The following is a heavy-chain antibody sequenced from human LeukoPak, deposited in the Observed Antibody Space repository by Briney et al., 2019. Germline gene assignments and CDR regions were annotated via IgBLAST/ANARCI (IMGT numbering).Heavy chain of an antibody. V-gene: IGHV4-34*01. CDR2: INHSGST. J-gene: IGHJ6*04. D-gene: IGHD4-17*01. CDR1: GGSFSGYY. CDR3: ARGWEVTTFLDV. Sequence: KPSETLSLTCAVYGGSFSGYYWSWIRQPPGKGLEWIGEINHSGSTNYNPSLKSRVTISVDTSKNQFSLKLSSVTAADTAVYYCARGWEVTTFLDVWGKGTTVTVSS.